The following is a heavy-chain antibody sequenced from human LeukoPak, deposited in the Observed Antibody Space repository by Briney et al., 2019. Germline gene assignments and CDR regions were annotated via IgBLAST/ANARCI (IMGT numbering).Heavy chain of an antibody. Sequence: GGSLRLSCAASGFTFDDYGMSWVRQAPGKGLEWVSAISGSGGSTDYADSVKGRFTISRDNSKNTLYLQMNSLRAEDTAIYYCAIFQISTSWPEYFQHWGRGTLVTVSS. J-gene: IGHJ1*01. CDR1: GFTFDDYG. D-gene: IGHD6-13*01. CDR3: AIFQISTSWPEYFQH. CDR2: ISGSGGST. V-gene: IGHV3-23*01.